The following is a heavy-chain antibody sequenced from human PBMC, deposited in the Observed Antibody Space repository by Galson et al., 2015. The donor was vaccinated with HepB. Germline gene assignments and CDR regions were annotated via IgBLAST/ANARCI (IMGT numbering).Heavy chain of an antibody. V-gene: IGHV3-23*01. J-gene: IGHJ3*01. CDR2: ILSGGST. CDR1: GFTFSPYT. CDR3: ARRVEGAFDV. Sequence: SLRLSCAASGFTFSPYTMGWVRQAPGKGLEWVSAILSGGSTSYTDSVRSRFSISRDDSKNTVYLQMNSLKAEDAAVYYCARRVEGAFDVWGQGTMVTVSS.